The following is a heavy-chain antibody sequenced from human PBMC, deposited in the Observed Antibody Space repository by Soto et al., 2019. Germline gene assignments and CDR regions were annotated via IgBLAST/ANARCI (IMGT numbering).Heavy chain of an antibody. CDR2: INHSGST. V-gene: IGHV4-34*01. CDR1: GGSFSGYY. D-gene: IGHD6-19*01. J-gene: IGHJ4*02. Sequence: QVQLQQWGAGLLKPSETLSLTCAVYGGSFSGYYWSWIRQPPGKGLEWIGDINHSGSTNYKPSLKRRVTISVDTYKNRFALKPSSVTAADPAVYLCARGPRWLANFDAWGQGTLVTFSS. CDR3: ARGPRWLANFDA.